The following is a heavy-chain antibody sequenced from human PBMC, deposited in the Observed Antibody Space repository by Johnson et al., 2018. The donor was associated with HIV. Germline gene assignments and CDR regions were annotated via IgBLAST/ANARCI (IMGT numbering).Heavy chain of an antibody. Sequence: MQLVESGGGLVQPGGSLRLACAASGFTFSSYAMSWVRQAPGKGLEWVSAISGSGGSTYYADSVKGRFTISRDNSKNARYVKMNSLRAEDTALYYCAKRGIATRFYDIWGQGTMVTVSS. V-gene: IGHV3-23*04. CDR3: AKRGIATRFYDI. CDR1: GFTFSSYA. D-gene: IGHD6-6*01. J-gene: IGHJ3*02. CDR2: ISGSGGST.